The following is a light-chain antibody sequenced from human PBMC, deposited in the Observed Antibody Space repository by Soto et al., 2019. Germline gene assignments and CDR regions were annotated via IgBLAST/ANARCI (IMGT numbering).Light chain of an antibody. CDR2: GNS. J-gene: IGLJ7*01. CDR1: SSNIGAGYD. CDR3: QSYDSSLSGSV. V-gene: IGLV1-40*01. Sequence: QSALTQPPSVSGAPGQRVTISCTGSSSNIGAGYDVHWYQQLPGTAPKLLIYGNSNRPSGVPDRFSGSKSGTSASLVITGLQAEDEADYYCQSYDSSLSGSVFGGGTQLTVL.